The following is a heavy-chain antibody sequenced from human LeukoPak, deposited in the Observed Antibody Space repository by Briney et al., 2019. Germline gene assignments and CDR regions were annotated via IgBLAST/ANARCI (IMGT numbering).Heavy chain of an antibody. V-gene: IGHV3-53*01. CDR2: VYGGGNT. CDR1: GFTVANDR. D-gene: IGHD3-10*01. CDR3: VRERFGAIVEN. J-gene: IGHJ4*02. Sequence: EGSLRLSWAASGFTVANDRMSWVRQPPGKGLEWVSTVYGGGNTAYTDSVKGRFTISRDTSKNTLLLQMNSLRAEDTAVYFCVRERFGAIVENWGQGALVIVSS.